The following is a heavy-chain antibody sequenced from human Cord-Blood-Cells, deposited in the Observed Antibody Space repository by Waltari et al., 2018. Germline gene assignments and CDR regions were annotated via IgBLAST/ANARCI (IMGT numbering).Heavy chain of an antibody. V-gene: IGHV1-8*01. CDR1: GYTFTSND. CDR2: MTTNSCMI. CDR3: ARTGRVRYSSSSYWFAP. D-gene: IGHD6-6*01. J-gene: IGHJ5*02. Sequence: HVQLMQAVARLKKPGDSVKFSSKASGYTFTSNDINWVPQTTGQGLEWMGWMTTNSCMIVYAQTHQCIVTSTRTTFISQAYLELMSLSFEMKVVIYCARTGRVRYSSSSYWFAPWRPGTLLTVSS.